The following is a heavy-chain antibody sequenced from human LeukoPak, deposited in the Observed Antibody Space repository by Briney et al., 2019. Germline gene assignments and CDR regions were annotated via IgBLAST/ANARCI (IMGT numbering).Heavy chain of an antibody. J-gene: IGHJ4*02. CDR3: ARRSISVTGTFDF. CDR1: GGSITTTSYY. Sequence: SETLSLTCTVSGGSITTTSYYWAWIRQPPGKGVEWIGSIFYSGNSYYNASLKSRITISVDTSKNQFSLKVTSVTAADTAVYYCARRSISVTGTFDFWGQGTLVTVSS. V-gene: IGHV4-39*01. D-gene: IGHD6-19*01. CDR2: IFYSGNS.